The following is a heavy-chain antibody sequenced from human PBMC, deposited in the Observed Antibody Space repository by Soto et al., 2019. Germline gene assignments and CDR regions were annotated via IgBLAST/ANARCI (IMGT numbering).Heavy chain of an antibody. J-gene: IGHJ4*02. V-gene: IGHV3-23*01. CDR3: AKGLALRYYDSSGYYEGSDY. Sequence: GGSLRLSCAASGFTFSSYAMSWVRQAPGKGLEWVSAISGSGGSTYYADSVKGRFTISRDNSKNTLYLQMNSLRAEDTAVYYCAKGLALRYYDSSGYYEGSDYWGQGTLVTAPQ. CDR2: ISGSGGST. D-gene: IGHD3-22*01. CDR1: GFTFSSYA.